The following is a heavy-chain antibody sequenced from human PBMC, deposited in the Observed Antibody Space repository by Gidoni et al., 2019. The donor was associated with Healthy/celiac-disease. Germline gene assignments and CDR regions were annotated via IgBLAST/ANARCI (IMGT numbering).Heavy chain of an antibody. V-gene: IGHV3-53*01. J-gene: IGHJ3*02. Sequence: EVQLVESGGGLIQPGGSLRLSCAASGFTVSSNYMSWVRQAPGKGRGWGSVIYSGGSTYYADSVKGRFTISRDNSKNTLYLQMNSLRAEDTAVYYCAREPRTKQNYDSSGDAFDIWGQGTMVTVSS. CDR2: IYSGGST. D-gene: IGHD3-22*01. CDR3: AREPRTKQNYDSSGDAFDI. CDR1: GFTVSSNY.